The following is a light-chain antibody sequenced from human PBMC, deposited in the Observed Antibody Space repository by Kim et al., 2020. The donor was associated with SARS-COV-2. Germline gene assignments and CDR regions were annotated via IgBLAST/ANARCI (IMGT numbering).Light chain of an antibody. CDR1: QSISSW. CDR2: QAS. J-gene: IGKJ3*01. CDR3: QQYNTYLFT. Sequence: DIQMTQSPSTLSASVGDRVTITCRASQSISSWLAWYQQKPGKAPKLLIYQASSLESGFPSRFSGSGSGTEFTLTISSLQPEDFATYYCQQYNTYLFTFGPGTKVDIK. V-gene: IGKV1-5*03.